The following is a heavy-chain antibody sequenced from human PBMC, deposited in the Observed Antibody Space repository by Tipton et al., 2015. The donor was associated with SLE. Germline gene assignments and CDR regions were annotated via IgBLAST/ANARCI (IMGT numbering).Heavy chain of an antibody. D-gene: IGHD4-23*01. CDR2: IWYDGSNK. V-gene: IGHV3-33*01. CDR1: GFTFSSYG. Sequence: SLRLSCAASGFTFSSYGMHWVRQAPGKGLEWVAVIWYDGSNKYYADSVKGRFTISRDNSKNTLYLQMNSLRAEDTAVYYCARAEAYGGNSEVDYWGQGTLVTVSS. CDR3: ARAEAYGGNSEVDY. J-gene: IGHJ4*02.